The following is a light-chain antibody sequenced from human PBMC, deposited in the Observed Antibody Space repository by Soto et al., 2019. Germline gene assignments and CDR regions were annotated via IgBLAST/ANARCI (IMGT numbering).Light chain of an antibody. Sequence: EIVLTQSPGTLSLSPGERATLSCRASQSVSSSYLAWYQQKPGQAPRLLIYGTSKRATGIPARFSGSGSGTDFTLTISSLVPEDFAVYYCHQRTNWPLSFTFGPGTKVDIK. V-gene: IGKV3-11*01. CDR3: HQRTNWPLSFT. CDR1: QSVSSSY. J-gene: IGKJ3*01. CDR2: GTS.